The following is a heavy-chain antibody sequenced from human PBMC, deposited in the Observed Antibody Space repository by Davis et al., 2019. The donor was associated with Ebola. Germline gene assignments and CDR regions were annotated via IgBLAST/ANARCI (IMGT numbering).Heavy chain of an antibody. D-gene: IGHD4-11*01. Sequence: GGSLRLSCAASGFTFSDSAMHWVRQAPGKGLEWVAVISYDGSNKYYADSVKGRFTISRDNSKNTLYLQMNSLRAEDTAVYYCARPIYSNYYYYGMDVWGQGTTVTVSS. CDR1: GFTFSDSA. J-gene: IGHJ6*02. V-gene: IGHV3-30-3*01. CDR2: ISYDGSNK. CDR3: ARPIYSNYYYYGMDV.